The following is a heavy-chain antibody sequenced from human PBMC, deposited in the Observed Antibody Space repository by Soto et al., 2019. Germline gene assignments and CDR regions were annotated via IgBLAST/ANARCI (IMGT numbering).Heavy chain of an antibody. Sequence: SSETLSLTCAVSGGSISSYYWSWIRQPPGKGLEWIGYIYYTGNTDYSPSLRSRVSISVDTSKNQFSLKLSSMTAADTAFYYCARHSGVTLFDYWGQGTLVTVSS. V-gene: IGHV4-59*08. CDR2: IYYTGNT. CDR3: ARHSGVTLFDY. CDR1: GGSISSYY. J-gene: IGHJ4*02. D-gene: IGHD2-21*02.